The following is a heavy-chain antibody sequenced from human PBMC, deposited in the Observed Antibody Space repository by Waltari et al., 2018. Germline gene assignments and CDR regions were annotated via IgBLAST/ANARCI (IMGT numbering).Heavy chain of an antibody. CDR1: GFTFSSYS. CDR3: AGIVGASDAFDI. D-gene: IGHD1-26*01. V-gene: IGHV3-48*01. CDR2: ISSSSSTI. J-gene: IGHJ3*02. Sequence: EVQLVESGGGLVQPGGSLRLSCAASGFTFSSYSMNWVRQAPGKGLEWVSYISSSSSTIYYADSVKGRFTISRDNAKNSLYLQMNSLRAEDTAVYYCAGIVGASDAFDIWGQGTMVTVSS.